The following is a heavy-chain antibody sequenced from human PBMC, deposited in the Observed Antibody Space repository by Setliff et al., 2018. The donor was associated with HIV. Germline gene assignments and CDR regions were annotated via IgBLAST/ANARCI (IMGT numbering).Heavy chain of an antibody. CDR3: ARRTIWGDAFDV. CDR1: GYSLSSGFY. J-gene: IGHJ3*01. Sequence: TLSLTCSVSGYSLSSGFYWGWSRQAPGKGLEWIANIYHSGNTYNNPYLKSRVTMSLDTSKNQVSLRLTSVTAADTAIYYCARRTIWGDAFDVWGQGTMVTVSS. D-gene: IGHD3-16*01. V-gene: IGHV4-38-2*01. CDR2: IYHSGNT.